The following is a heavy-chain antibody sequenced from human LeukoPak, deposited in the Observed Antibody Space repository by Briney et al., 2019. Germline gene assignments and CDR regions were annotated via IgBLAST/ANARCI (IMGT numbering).Heavy chain of an antibody. CDR1: GSFISSFF. Sequence: PSETLSLTCSVSGSFISSFFWSWIRQPAGKGLEWIGRIYPSGSTNYNPSLKSQVTMSLDTSKSQFSLKLSSVIAADTAVYYCARLGYTYGYAFDAWGQGTLVTVSS. CDR2: IYPSGST. D-gene: IGHD5-18*01. J-gene: IGHJ4*02. V-gene: IGHV4-4*07. CDR3: ARLGYTYGYAFDA.